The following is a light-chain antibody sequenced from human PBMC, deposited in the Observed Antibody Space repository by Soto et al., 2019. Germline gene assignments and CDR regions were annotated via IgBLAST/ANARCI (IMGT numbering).Light chain of an antibody. J-gene: IGKJ3*01. CDR3: QQYGNSPGFT. CDR1: QSVSGN. Sequence: EIVMTQSPATLSVSPGERATLSCRASQSVSGNLAWYQQKPGQAPRLLIYGVSARATGIPARFSGGGSGAEYTLPISRLEPEDFAVYYCQQYGNSPGFTFGPGTKVDIK. V-gene: IGKV3-15*01. CDR2: GVS.